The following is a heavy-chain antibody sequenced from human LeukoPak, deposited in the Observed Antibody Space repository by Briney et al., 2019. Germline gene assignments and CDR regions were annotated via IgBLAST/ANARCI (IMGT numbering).Heavy chain of an antibody. Sequence: PGGSLRLSCAASGFTFSNYWIYWVRQVPGKGLVWVSRISPDGKDTSHADSVKGRFTISRDNSKNTLFLQMNSLRAEDTAVYYCAKDRGWRQFSFDMWGQGTMVTVSP. CDR3: AKDRGWRQFSFDM. J-gene: IGHJ3*02. V-gene: IGHV3-74*01. CDR1: GFTFSNYW. D-gene: IGHD5-24*01. CDR2: ISPDGKDT.